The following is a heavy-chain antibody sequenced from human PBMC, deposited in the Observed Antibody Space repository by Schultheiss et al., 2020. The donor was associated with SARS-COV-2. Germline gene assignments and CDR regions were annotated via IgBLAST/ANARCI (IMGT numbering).Heavy chain of an antibody. Sequence: GGSLRLSCAASGFTFSSYGMHWVRQAPGKGLEWVAVIWYDGSNKYYANSVKGRFTISRDNAKNTVYLQMNSLRDEDTAVYYCSRVQPGTGYWYFDLWGRGTLVTVSS. CDR3: SRVQPGTGYWYFDL. J-gene: IGHJ2*01. CDR2: IWYDGSNK. D-gene: IGHD1-1*01. V-gene: IGHV3-33*01. CDR1: GFTFSSYG.